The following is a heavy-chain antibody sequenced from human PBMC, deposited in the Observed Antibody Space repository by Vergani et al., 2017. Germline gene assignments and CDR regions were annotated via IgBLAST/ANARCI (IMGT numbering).Heavy chain of an antibody. J-gene: IGHJ4*02. D-gene: IGHD4-17*01. Sequence: QVQLVQSGAEVKKPGASVKVSCKASGYTFTSYYMHWVRQAPGQGLEWMGIINPSGGSTSYAQKFQGRVTMTRDTSTSTVYMELSSLRSEDTAVYYCARDVSKPDYGDYVCYYWGQGTLVTVSS. V-gene: IGHV1-46*01. CDR1: GYTFTSYY. CDR2: INPSGGST. CDR3: ARDVSKPDYGDYVCYY.